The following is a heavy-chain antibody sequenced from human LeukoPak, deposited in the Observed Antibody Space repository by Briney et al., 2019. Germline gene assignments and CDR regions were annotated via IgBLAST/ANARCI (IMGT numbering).Heavy chain of an antibody. CDR2: IFEDGITK. J-gene: IGHJ4*02. CDR1: GFSFIGSL. Sequence: PGGSLRVSCAASGFSFIGSLLSWVRQAPGKGLEWVATIFEDGITKYYDDSVRGRFTISRDNAENSLYLEMTTLRTEDTAVYYCAKLLGRVTTFDYWGQGTLVTVSS. D-gene: IGHD1-26*01. V-gene: IGHV3-7*01. CDR3: AKLLGRVTTFDY.